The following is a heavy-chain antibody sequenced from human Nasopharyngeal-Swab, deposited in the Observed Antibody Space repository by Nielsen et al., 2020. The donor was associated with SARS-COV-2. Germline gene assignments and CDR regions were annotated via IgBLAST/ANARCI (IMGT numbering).Heavy chain of an antibody. D-gene: IGHD6-13*01. Sequence: ASVKVSCKASGYTFTSYAMHWVRQAPGQRLEWMGWINAGNGNTKYSQKFQGRVTITRDTSASTAYMELSSLRSEDTAVYYCARSAVAAAGWGWFDPWGRGTLVTVSS. CDR2: INAGNGNT. CDR3: ARSAVAAAGWGWFDP. CDR1: GYTFTSYA. V-gene: IGHV1-3*01. J-gene: IGHJ5*02.